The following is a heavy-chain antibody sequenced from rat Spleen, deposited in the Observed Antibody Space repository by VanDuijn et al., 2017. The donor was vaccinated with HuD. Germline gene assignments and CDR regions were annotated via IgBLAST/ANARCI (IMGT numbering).Heavy chain of an antibody. Sequence: EVQLVESDGGLVQPGRSLKLSCAASGFIFSDYYMAWVRQAPTKGLEWVATISYDGTSTYHRDSVKGRFTISRDNAKSTLYLQMDSLRSEDTATYYCARMDYVMDAWGQGASVTVSS. J-gene: IGHJ4*01. CDR3: ARMDYVMDA. CDR2: ISYDGTST. V-gene: IGHV5-29*01. CDR1: GFIFSDYY.